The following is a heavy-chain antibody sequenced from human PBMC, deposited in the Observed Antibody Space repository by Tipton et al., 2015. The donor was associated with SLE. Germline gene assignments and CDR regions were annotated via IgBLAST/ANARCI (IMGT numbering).Heavy chain of an antibody. CDR2: IYHSGTT. V-gene: IGHV4-38-2*01. J-gene: IGHJ4*02. CDR3: ARLYCGDDCPYFDN. CDR1: NYPISTDHY. Sequence: TLSLTCAVSNYPISTDHYWAWIRQPSGKGLEWIGNIYHSGTTYYNPSLKSRVTISVDTSKNQFSLKLSSMTAADTAVYYCARLYCGDDCPYFDNWGQGTLVTVSS. D-gene: IGHD2-21*01.